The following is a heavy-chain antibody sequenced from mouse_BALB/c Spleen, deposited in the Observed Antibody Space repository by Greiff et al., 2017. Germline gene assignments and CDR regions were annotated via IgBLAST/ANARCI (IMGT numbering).Heavy chain of an antibody. V-gene: IGHV5-12-1*01. Sequence: EVKLVESGGGLVKPGGSLKLSCAASGFAFSSYDMSWVRQTPEKRLEWVAYISSGGGSTYYPDTVKGRFTISRDNAKNTLYLQMSSLKSEDTAMYYCARHDYGRGAWFAYWGQGTLVTVSA. CDR1: GFAFSSYD. D-gene: IGHD2-4*01. CDR2: ISSGGGST. J-gene: IGHJ3*01. CDR3: ARHDYGRGAWFAY.